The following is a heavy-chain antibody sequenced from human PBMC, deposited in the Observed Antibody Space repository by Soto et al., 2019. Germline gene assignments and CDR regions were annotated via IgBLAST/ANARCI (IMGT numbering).Heavy chain of an antibody. Sequence: QVQLVESGGGVGHPGRSLRLSCAASGFNFTSYAMHWVREAPGKGLGWVPVLSYVGSEKYSADSAKGRFTISRDNSKNTWYLQMNSLRTDDTSVYYCTRGGIVVGWGQGTLVTVSS. CDR2: LSYVGSEK. CDR3: TRGGIVVG. V-gene: IGHV3-30-3*01. CDR1: GFNFTSYA. D-gene: IGHD3-22*01. J-gene: IGHJ4*02.